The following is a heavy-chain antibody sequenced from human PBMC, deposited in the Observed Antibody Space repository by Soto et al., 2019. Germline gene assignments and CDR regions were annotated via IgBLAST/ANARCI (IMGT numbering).Heavy chain of an antibody. Sequence: EVQLLESGGDFKQPGGSLRLSCEGSGFNFSNYALNWVRQAPGKRLEWVSVISGNSGTTYYAASVKGRFTISRDNPKETLALQMTRLTADATALYCWAKSLPITVLGVMTPFGSGGQGALVTVSS. CDR1: GFNFSNYA. D-gene: IGHD3-3*01. CDR2: ISGNSGTT. V-gene: IGHV3-23*01. CDR3: AKSLPITVLGVMTPFGS. J-gene: IGHJ4*02.